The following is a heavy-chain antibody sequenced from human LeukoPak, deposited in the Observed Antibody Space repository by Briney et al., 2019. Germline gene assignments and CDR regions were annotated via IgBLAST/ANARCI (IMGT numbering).Heavy chain of an antibody. CDR3: ARDKKSGESSEIDY. Sequence: GSLRLSCAASGFTFSNYWVHWVRQAPGKGLGWVSRINRDGSTTKYADSVKGRFTVSRDNAKNTLNLQMNSLRAEDTAVYYCARDKKSGESSEIDYWGQGTLVTVSS. D-gene: IGHD3-10*01. V-gene: IGHV3-74*03. CDR2: INRDGSTT. CDR1: GFTFSNYW. J-gene: IGHJ4*02.